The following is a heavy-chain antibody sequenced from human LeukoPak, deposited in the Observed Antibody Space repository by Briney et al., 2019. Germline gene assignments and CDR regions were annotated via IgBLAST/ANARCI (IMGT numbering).Heavy chain of an antibody. D-gene: IGHD6-19*01. Sequence: TSETLSLTCTVSGGSISSYYWSWIRQPPGKGLEWIGYIYYSGSTNYNPSLKSRVTISVDTSKNQFSLKLSSVTAADTAVYYCARVAVAGTLFDYWGQGTLVTVSS. CDR1: GGSISSYY. CDR3: ARVAVAGTLFDY. CDR2: IYYSGST. V-gene: IGHV4-59*01. J-gene: IGHJ4*02.